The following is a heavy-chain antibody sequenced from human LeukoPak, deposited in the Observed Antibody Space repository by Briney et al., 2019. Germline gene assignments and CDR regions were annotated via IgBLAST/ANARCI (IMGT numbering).Heavy chain of an antibody. CDR2: IYYSGST. D-gene: IGHD2-8*01. J-gene: IGHJ4*02. CDR3: ARSYCTNGVCYILDY. V-gene: IGHV4-39*01. Sequence: SETLSLTCTVSGGSISSSSYYWGWIRQPPGKGLEWIGSIYYSGSTYYNPSLKSRVTISVDTSKNQFSLKLSSVTAADTAVYYCARSYCTNGVCYILDYWGQGTLVTVSS. CDR1: GGSISSSSYY.